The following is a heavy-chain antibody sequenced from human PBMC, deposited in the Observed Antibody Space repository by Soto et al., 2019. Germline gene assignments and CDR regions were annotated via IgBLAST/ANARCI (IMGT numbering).Heavy chain of an antibody. Sequence: QVQLVQSGAEVKKPGASVKVSCKASGYTFTSYGINWVRQAPGQGLEWMGWISAYNGNTNYALQLQGRVTMTTDTATTTDYMELRSLRSDDTAVYYCARDIYLNPIRVDAFDICGQGTMVAVSS. D-gene: IGHD1-26*01. CDR2: ISAYNGNT. V-gene: IGHV1-18*01. CDR1: GYTFTSYG. J-gene: IGHJ3*02. CDR3: ARDIYLNPIRVDAFDI.